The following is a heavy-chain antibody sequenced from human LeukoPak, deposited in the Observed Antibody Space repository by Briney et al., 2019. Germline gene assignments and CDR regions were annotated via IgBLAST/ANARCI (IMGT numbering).Heavy chain of an antibody. CDR3: ARGGLWFGELLTLDV. CDR1: GGSFSGCY. Sequence: SETLSLTCAVFGGSFSGCYLSWIRQTPGTALEGLEGINHSGSTNYNPSLKSLVTISVDTSKNQFSLKLSSVTAADTAVYYCARGGLWFGELLTLDVWGKGTTVTVSS. V-gene: IGHV4-34*01. CDR2: INHSGST. J-gene: IGHJ6*04. D-gene: IGHD3-10*01.